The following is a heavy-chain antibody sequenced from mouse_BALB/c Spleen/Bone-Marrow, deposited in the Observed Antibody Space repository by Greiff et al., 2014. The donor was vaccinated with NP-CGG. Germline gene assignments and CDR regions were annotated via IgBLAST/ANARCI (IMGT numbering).Heavy chain of an antibody. V-gene: IGHV5-4*02. J-gene: IGHJ4*01. Sequence: VQLQQPGGGLVKPGGSLKLSCAASGFTFSDYYMYWVRQTPEKRLEWVATISDGSTYTYYPDSVKGRFTISRDNAKNNLYLQMSSLKSEDTALYYCARDRGVQGYAMDYWGQGTSVTVSS. CDR1: GFTFSDYY. CDR2: ISDGSTYT. CDR3: ARDRGVQGYAMDY. D-gene: IGHD2-14*01.